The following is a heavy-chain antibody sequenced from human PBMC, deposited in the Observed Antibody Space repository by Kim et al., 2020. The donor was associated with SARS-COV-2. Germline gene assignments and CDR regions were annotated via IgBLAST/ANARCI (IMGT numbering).Heavy chain of an antibody. D-gene: IGHD6-13*01. V-gene: IGHV1-46*01. J-gene: IGHJ6*02. CDR1: GYTFTSYY. CDR2: INPSGGST. Sequence: ASVKVSCKASGYTFTSYYMHWVRQAPGQGLEWMGIINPSGGSTSYAQKFQGRVTMTRDTSTSTVYMELSSLRSEDTAVYYCARFASLSSSWNYGMDVWGQGTTVTVSS. CDR3: ARFASLSSSWNYGMDV.